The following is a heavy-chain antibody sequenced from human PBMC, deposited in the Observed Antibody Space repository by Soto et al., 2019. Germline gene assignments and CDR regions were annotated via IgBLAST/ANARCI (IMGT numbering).Heavy chain of an antibody. CDR1: GYSFTSYW. D-gene: IGHD3-3*01. CDR3: ARTYYDFWSGYYSPDYYGMDV. V-gene: IGHV5-51*01. Sequence: PGESPKISCKGSGYSFTSYWIGWVRQMPGKGLEWMGIIYPGDSDTRYSPSFQGQVTISADKSISTAYLQWSSLKASDTAMYYCARTYYDFWSGYYSPDYYGMDVWGQGTTVTVSS. CDR2: IYPGDSDT. J-gene: IGHJ6*02.